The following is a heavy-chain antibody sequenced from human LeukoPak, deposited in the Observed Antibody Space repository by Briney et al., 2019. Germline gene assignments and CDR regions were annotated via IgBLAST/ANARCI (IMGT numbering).Heavy chain of an antibody. CDR1: GFTFSSYA. V-gene: IGHV3-23*01. D-gene: IGHD2-15*01. CDR2: ISGSGGST. Sequence: GGSLRLSCAASGFTFSSYAMSWVRQAQGKWLEWVSAISGSGGSTYYADSVKGRFTISRDNSKNTLYLQMNSQRAEDTAVYYCAKSTPARYCSGGSRYIVYWGQGTLVTVSS. J-gene: IGHJ4*02. CDR3: AKSTPARYCSGGSRYIVY.